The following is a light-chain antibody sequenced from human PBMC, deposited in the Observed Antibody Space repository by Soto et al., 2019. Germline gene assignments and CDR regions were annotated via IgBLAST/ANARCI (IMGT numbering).Light chain of an antibody. CDR3: QQYETYSPWT. V-gene: IGKV1-5*03. CDR2: KAS. Sequence: DIQITQSPSSRSASVGDRISITCRASQIIDTWLAWYQPKPGKAPKLLIYKASSIETGVPSRFSGSGSGTELALIISSLQPDDFATYYYQQYETYSPWTFGQGTQV. J-gene: IGKJ1*01. CDR1: QIIDTW.